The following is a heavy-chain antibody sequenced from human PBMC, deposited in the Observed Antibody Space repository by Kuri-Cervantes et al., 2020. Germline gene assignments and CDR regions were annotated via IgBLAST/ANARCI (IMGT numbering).Heavy chain of an antibody. CDR2: TNRDGSSI. D-gene: IGHD3-9*01. J-gene: IGHJ6*02. Sequence: GESLKISCAASGFTFSSYWMHWVRQAPGKGLVWVSRTNRDGSSITYADSVKGRFTISRDNAKNTLYLQMNSLRAEDTAVYYCARDVIYYDILTGHSMDVWGQGTTVTVSS. CDR1: GFTFSSYW. V-gene: IGHV3-74*01. CDR3: ARDVIYYDILTGHSMDV.